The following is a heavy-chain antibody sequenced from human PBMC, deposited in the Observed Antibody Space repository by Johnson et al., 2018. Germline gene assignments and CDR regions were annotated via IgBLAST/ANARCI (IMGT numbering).Heavy chain of an antibody. D-gene: IGHD3-22*01. CDR2: IYYSGST. CDR1: GGSISSYY. V-gene: IGHV4-59*01. Sequence: QVQLQESGPGLVKPSETLSLTCTVSGGSISSYYWSWIRQPPGKGLEWIGYIYYSGSTNYNPSLKRRVTISVDTSKNQFSLKLSSVTAADTAVYCCARDTYYYDRSGYYPYYYYYMDVWGKGTTVTVSS. J-gene: IGHJ6*03. CDR3: ARDTYYYDRSGYYPYYYYYMDV.